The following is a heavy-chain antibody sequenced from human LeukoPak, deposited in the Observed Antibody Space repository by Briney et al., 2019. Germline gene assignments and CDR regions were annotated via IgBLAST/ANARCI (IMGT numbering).Heavy chain of an antibody. V-gene: IGHV4-39*07. Sequence: SETLSLTCTVSGGSISSSSYYWGWIRQPPGKGLEWIGSIYYSGSTYYNPSLKSRVTISVDTSKNQFSLKLSSVTAADTAVYYCARGSGSSGWYGGLYYWGQGTLVTISS. CDR2: IYYSGST. J-gene: IGHJ4*02. CDR1: GGSISSSSYY. CDR3: ARGSGSSGWYGGLYY. D-gene: IGHD6-19*01.